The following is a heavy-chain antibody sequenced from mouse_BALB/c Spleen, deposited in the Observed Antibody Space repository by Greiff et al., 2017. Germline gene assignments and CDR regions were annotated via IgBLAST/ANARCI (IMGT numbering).Heavy chain of an antibody. V-gene: IGHV5-12-2*01. D-gene: IGHD2-12*01. CDR3: ARQTTDWYFDV. CDR2: ISNGGGST. J-gene: IGHJ1*01. Sequence: EVKLVESGGGLVQPGGSLKLSCAASGFTFSSYTMSWVRQTPEKRLEWVAYISNGGGSTYYPDTVKGRFTISRDNAKNTLYLQMSSLKSEDTAMYYCARQTTDWYFDVWGAGTTVTVSS. CDR1: GFTFSSYT.